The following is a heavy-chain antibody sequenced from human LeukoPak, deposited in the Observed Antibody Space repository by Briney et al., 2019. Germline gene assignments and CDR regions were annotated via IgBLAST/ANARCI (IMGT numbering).Heavy chain of an antibody. D-gene: IGHD5-18*01. CDR1: GFTFSSDG. CDR3: AKGSKLWGTDTSGYFDY. J-gene: IGHJ4*02. Sequence: LILSCAASGFTFSSDGMHWVRQAPGKGLEWVAVIAYDGSNKYYADSVKGRFTISRDNSKNTLYLQMNRLRAEETAVYYCAKGSKLWGTDTSGYFDYWGQGTLVTVSS. CDR2: IAYDGSNK. V-gene: IGHV3-30*18.